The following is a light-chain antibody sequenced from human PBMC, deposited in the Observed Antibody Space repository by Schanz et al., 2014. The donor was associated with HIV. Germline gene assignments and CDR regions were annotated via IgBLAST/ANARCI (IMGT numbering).Light chain of an antibody. CDR2: QAS. CDR1: QTLYSW. Sequence: DIQMTQSPSTLSASVGDRVTITCRASQTLYSWLAWYQQKPGRAPNLLIYQASTLETGVPSRFSGSGSGTEFTLTISSLQPDDFATYYCQQSNTFPYTFGQGTKLEIK. J-gene: IGKJ2*01. CDR3: QQSNTFPYT. V-gene: IGKV1-5*03.